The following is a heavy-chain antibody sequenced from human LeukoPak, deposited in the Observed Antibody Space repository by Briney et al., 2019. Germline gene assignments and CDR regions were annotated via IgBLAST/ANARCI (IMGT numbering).Heavy chain of an antibody. V-gene: IGHV1-18*01. Sequence: ASVKVSCKASGYTFTSYGISWVRQAPGQGLEWMGWISAYNGNTNYAQKLQGRVTMATDTSTSTAYMELRSLRSDDTAVYYCARVGYNSGRNPANWFDPWDQGTLVTVSS. CDR3: ARVGYNSGRNPANWFDP. D-gene: IGHD1-26*01. CDR2: ISAYNGNT. J-gene: IGHJ5*02. CDR1: GYTFTSYG.